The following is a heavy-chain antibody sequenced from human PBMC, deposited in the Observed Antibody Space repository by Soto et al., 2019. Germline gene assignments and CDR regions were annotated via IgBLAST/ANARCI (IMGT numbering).Heavy chain of an antibody. CDR1: GGSISSYY. D-gene: IGHD3-3*01. J-gene: IGHJ2*01. CDR3: ARDRSLRFLEWSADPWYFDL. CDR2: IYYSGST. Sequence: QVQLQESGPGLVKPSETLSLTCTVSGGSISSYYWSWIRQPPGKGLEWIGYIYYSGSTNYNPSLKSRVTISVDTSKNQFSLKLSSVTAADTAVYYCARDRSLRFLEWSADPWYFDLWGRGTLVTVSS. V-gene: IGHV4-59*01.